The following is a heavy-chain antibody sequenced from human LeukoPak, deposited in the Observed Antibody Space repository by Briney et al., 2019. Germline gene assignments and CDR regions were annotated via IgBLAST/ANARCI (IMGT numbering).Heavy chain of an antibody. CDR1: GYTFTSYY. CDR2: INPSGGST. V-gene: IGHV1-46*01. CDR3: ARDLAGAYYYDSSGYKGNIDY. J-gene: IGHJ4*02. D-gene: IGHD3-22*01. Sequence: ASVKVSCKASGYTFTSYYMHWVRQAPGQGLEWMGIINPSGGSTSYAQKFQGRVTMTRDTSTSTVCMELSSLRSEDTAVYYCARDLAGAYYYDSSGYKGNIDYWGQGTLVTVSS.